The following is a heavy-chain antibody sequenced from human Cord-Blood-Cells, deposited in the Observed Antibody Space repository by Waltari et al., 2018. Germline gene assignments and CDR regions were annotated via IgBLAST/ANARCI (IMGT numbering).Heavy chain of an antibody. CDR2: IYYSGST. CDR3: ARRLATIFGVVIGFDY. V-gene: IGHV4-39*01. J-gene: IGHJ4*02. D-gene: IGHD3-3*01. CDR1: GGSISSSSYY. Sequence: QLQLQEAGPGLVKPSETLSLTCTVPGGSISSSSYYWGRIRQPPGKGLEGIGSIYYSGSTYYNPSLKSRVTISVDTSKNQFSLKLSSVTAADTAVYYCARRLATIFGVVIGFDYWGQGTLVTVSS.